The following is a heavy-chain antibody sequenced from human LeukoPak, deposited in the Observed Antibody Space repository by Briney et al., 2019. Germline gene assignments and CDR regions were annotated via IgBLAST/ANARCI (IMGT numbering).Heavy chain of an antibody. CDR2: IYTSGST. Sequence: SETLSFTCTVSGGSISSGSYYWSWIRQPAGKGLEWIGRIYTSGSTNYNPSLKSRVTISVDTSKNQFSLKLSSVTAADTAVYYCARLVVVPADYYYYMDVWGKGTTVTVSS. D-gene: IGHD2-2*01. J-gene: IGHJ6*03. CDR1: GGSISSGSYY. V-gene: IGHV4-61*02. CDR3: ARLVVVPADYYYYMDV.